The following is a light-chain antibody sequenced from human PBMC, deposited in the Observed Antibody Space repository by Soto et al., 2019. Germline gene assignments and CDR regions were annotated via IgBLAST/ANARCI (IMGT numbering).Light chain of an antibody. CDR1: SSDVAACKD. Sequence: QSVLTQPASVSGAPGQTITISFTGSSSDVAACKDVSWYQQHPGKAPKALIDDDTNRPSGVSDRFSGSKSGNTASLTISGLQAEDEADYYCQSYASNRTLVFGAGTKLTVL. CDR2: DDT. CDR3: QSYASNRTLV. J-gene: IGLJ1*01. V-gene: IGLV2-14*01.